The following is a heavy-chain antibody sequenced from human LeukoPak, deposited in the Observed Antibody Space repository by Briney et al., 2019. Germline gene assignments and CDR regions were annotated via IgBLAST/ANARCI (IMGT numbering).Heavy chain of an antibody. Sequence: GGSLRLSCAASGFTFSSYSMNWVRQAPGKGLEWVSSISSSSSYIYYADSVKGRFTISRDNAKNSLYLQMNSLRAEDTAVYYCVRGTYYYDSSGQYYFDYWGQGTLVTVSS. V-gene: IGHV3-21*01. CDR1: GFTFSSYS. J-gene: IGHJ4*02. CDR2: ISSSSSYI. D-gene: IGHD3-22*01. CDR3: VRGTYYYDSSGQYYFDY.